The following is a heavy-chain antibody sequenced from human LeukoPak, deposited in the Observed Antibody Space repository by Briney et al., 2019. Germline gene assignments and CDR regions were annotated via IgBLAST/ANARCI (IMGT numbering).Heavy chain of an antibody. D-gene: IGHD5-24*01. CDR1: GGSISSYY. CDR3: AASLDGYNPDYFDY. J-gene: IGHJ4*02. Sequence: ASETLSLTCTVSGGSISSYYWSWIRQPPGKGLEWIGYIYYSGSTNYNPSLKSRVTISVDTSKNQFSLKLSSVTAADTAVYYCAASLDGYNPDYFDYWGQGTLVTVSS. V-gene: IGHV4-59*01. CDR2: IYYSGST.